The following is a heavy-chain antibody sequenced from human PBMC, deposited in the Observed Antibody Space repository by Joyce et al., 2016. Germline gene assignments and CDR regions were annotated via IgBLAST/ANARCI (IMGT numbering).Heavy chain of an antibody. Sequence: EVQLVESGGGVAQPGGSLRLSCVGSGHTFSSYTMYWVRQALGKGLDGIAYISISVNDIYYADSVKGRFTISRDNAKNSLFLQMSSLRGEDTGVYDCVTNGVSPDWGQGTLITVSS. CDR2: ISISVNDI. V-gene: IGHV3-48*01. CDR1: GHTFSSYT. CDR3: VTNGVSPD. J-gene: IGHJ4*02. D-gene: IGHD2-8*01.